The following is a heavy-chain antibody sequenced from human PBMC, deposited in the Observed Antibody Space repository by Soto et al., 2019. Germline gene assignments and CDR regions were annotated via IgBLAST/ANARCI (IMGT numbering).Heavy chain of an antibody. V-gene: IGHV3-15*07. D-gene: IGHD3-22*01. CDR2: IKSKTDGGTT. CDR3: TTDSYSTIIIVRFDY. Sequence: TGGSPRLSCAASGFTFSNAWINWVRQAPGKGLEWVGRIKSKTDGGTTDYAEPVKGRFAISRDDSNKMVYLQMNSLKIEDMAVYYCTTDSYSTIIIVRFDYWGHGTLVTVSS. CDR1: GFTFSNAW. J-gene: IGHJ4*01.